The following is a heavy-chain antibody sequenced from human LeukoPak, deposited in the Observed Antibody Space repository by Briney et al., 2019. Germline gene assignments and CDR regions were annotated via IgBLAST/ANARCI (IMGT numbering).Heavy chain of an antibody. J-gene: IGHJ3*02. CDR2: IYYSEST. Sequence: SETLSLTCTVSGGSISSSSYYWGWIRQPPGKGLEWIGSIYYSESTNYNPSLKSRVTISVDTSKNQFSLKLSSVTAADTAVYYCASRRGQGAFDIWGQGTMVTVSS. CDR1: GGSISSSSYY. CDR3: ASRRGQGAFDI. V-gene: IGHV4-39*07.